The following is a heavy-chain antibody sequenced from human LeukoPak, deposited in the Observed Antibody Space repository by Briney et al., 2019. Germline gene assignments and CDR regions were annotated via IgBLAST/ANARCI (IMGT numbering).Heavy chain of an antibody. CDR3: ARALSGYGSGKGYFDS. Sequence: SETLSLTCTVSGDSIGSTTTYYWRWIRQPPEKGLEWIGNVNYRGTPHYNPSLTSRVTMSLETSKNHFSLKLTSVTAADTAIYYCARALSGYGSGKGYFDSWGQGTLVTVPS. D-gene: IGHD3-10*01. CDR2: VNYRGTP. J-gene: IGHJ4*02. V-gene: IGHV4-39*07. CDR1: GDSIGSTTTYY.